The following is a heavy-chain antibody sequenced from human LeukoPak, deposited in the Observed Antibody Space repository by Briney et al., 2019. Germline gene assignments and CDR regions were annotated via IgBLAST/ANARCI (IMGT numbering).Heavy chain of an antibody. CDR3: ARVFGSSGYYPYYYYYGMDV. CDR1: GFTFSSYW. V-gene: IGHV3-7*01. D-gene: IGHD3-22*01. J-gene: IGHJ6*02. Sequence: GGSLRLSCAASGFTFSSYWMSWVRQAPGKGLEWVANIKQDGSEKYYVDSVKGRFTISRDNAKNSLYLQMNSLRAEDTAVYYCARVFGSSGYYPYYYYYGMDVWGQGTTVTVSS. CDR2: IKQDGSEK.